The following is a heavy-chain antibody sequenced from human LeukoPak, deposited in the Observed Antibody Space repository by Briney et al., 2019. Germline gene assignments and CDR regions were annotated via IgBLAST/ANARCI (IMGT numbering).Heavy chain of an antibody. Sequence: ASVSVSFKASGYTFTSYAMHWVRQAPGQRLECMRWINTGNGNTKYSQKFQGRVTITRDTSASTAYMDLSSLRSEDTAVYYCARNTETAIPLPYYFDYWGQGTLVTVSS. D-gene: IGHD2-21*02. CDR3: ARNTETAIPLPYYFDY. CDR2: INTGNGNT. V-gene: IGHV1-3*04. J-gene: IGHJ4*02. CDR1: GYTFTSYA.